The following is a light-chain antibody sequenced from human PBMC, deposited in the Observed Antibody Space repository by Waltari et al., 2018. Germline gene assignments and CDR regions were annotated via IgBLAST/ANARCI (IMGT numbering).Light chain of an antibody. CDR2: DDS. Sequence: SYVLTQPPSVSVAPGKTARITCGGNNIGSKSVHWYQQKPGQAPVLVVYDDSARPSAIPVRCSGSNSTNTVTVTISRVEAGDEADYDCQVWDSSSDHVGFGGGTKLTVL. V-gene: IGLV3-21*03. CDR3: QVWDSSSDHVG. CDR1: NIGSKS. J-gene: IGLJ2*01.